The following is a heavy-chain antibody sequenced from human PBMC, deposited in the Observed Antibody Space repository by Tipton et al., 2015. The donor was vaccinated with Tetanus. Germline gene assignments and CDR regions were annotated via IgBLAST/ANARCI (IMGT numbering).Heavy chain of an antibody. CDR3: ATDRRGPGEVRGLDN. CDR2: ITDTGRT. J-gene: IGHJ4*02. CDR1: GVSVTTYH. D-gene: IGHD3-10*01. V-gene: IGHV4-59*02. Sequence: TLSLTCNVSGVSVTTYHWSWIRQPPGKGLEWIGYITDTGRTNYSLSLRNRLTISIDTSKTHFSLRLDSVTAADTAVYYCATDRRGPGEVRGLDNWGQGTLVTVSS.